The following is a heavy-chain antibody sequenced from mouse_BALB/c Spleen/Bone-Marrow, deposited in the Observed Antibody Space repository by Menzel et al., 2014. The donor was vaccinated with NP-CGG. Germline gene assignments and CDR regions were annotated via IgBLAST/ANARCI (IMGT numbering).Heavy chain of an antibody. CDR2: ISYSGST. Sequence: EVKLQESGPGLVKPPQSLSLTCTVTGYSITSDYAWNWIRQFPGNKLEWMDYISYSGSTSYNPSLKSRISITRDTSKNQFFLQLNSVTAEDTATYYCARSADWYFDVWGAGTTVTVSS. CDR1: GYSITSDYA. CDR3: ARSADWYFDV. V-gene: IGHV3-2*02. J-gene: IGHJ1*01.